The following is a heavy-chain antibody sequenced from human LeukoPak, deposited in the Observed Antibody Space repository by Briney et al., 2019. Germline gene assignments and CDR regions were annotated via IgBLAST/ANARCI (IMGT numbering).Heavy chain of an antibody. Sequence: GGSLRLSCAASGFTFSSYEMNWVRQAPGKGLEWVSYISSSSSTIYYADSVKGRFTISRDNAKNSLYLQMNSLRAEDTAVYYCARDSGNYGQLDAFDIWGQGTMVTVSS. CDR1: GFTFSSYE. J-gene: IGHJ3*02. V-gene: IGHV3-48*01. CDR3: ARDSGNYGQLDAFDI. D-gene: IGHD3-10*01. CDR2: ISSSSSTI.